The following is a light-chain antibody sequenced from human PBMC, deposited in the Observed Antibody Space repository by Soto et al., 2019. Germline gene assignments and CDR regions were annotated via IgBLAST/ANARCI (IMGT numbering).Light chain of an antibody. Sequence: QSVLTQPPSVSGTPGQKVSISCSGSASNLGGNPVNWYQHLPGAAPKLLIYTNHQRPSGVPDRFSGSKSGTSASLAISGLRSEDEANFYCSSYTAFTTYVFGSGTKVTVL. CDR2: TNH. CDR1: ASNLGGNP. J-gene: IGLJ1*01. CDR3: SSYTAFTTYV. V-gene: IGLV1-44*01.